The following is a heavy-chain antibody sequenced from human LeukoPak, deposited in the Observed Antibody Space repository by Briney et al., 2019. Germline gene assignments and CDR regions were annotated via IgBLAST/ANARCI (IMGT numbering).Heavy chain of an antibody. Sequence: SETLPLTCAVYGGSFSGYYWSWIRQPPGKGLEWIGEINHSGSTNYNPSLKSRVTISVDTSKNQFSLKLSSVTAADTAVYYCARVAAAGKVYWGQGTLVTVSS. V-gene: IGHV4-34*01. CDR3: ARVAAAGKVY. J-gene: IGHJ4*02. D-gene: IGHD6-13*01. CDR1: GGSFSGYY. CDR2: INHSGST.